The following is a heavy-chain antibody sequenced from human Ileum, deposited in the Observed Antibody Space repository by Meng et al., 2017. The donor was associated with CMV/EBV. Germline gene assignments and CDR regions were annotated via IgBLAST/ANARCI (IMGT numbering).Heavy chain of an antibody. CDR1: GGSTSGGSYY. CDR2: IYTSEST. V-gene: IGHV4-61*02. D-gene: IGHD1-20*01. J-gene: IGHJ4*02. CDR3: AGGAITGTTEVPFDY. Sequence: RLPDWGPGAVQPSKALALPCPVVGGSTSGGSYYWSWIRQPAGKGLEWIGRIYTSESTNYNPSLKSRVTISVDTSKNQFSLKLSSVTATDTAVYYCAGGAITGTTEVPFDYWGQGTLVTVSS.